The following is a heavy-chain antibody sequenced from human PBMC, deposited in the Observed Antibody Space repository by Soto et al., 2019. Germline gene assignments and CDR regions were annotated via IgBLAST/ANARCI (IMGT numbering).Heavy chain of an antibody. Sequence: QITLKESGPTLVKPTQTLTLTCTFSGFSLSSTRMAVGWIRQPPGKALEWLALIYWDDDKRYSPFLKSRLTITKDTSKNQVVLTMSNLGPVDTARYYCAHIVVAGLGYYFAYWGQRTLVTVSS. CDR1: GFSLSSTRMA. CDR3: AHIVVAGLGYYFAY. J-gene: IGHJ4*02. CDR2: IYWDDDK. V-gene: IGHV2-5*02. D-gene: IGHD6-19*01.